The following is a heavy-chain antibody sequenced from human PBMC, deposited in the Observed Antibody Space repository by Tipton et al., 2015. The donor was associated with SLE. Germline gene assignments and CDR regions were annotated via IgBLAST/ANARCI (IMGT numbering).Heavy chain of an antibody. J-gene: IGHJ3*02. V-gene: IGHV4-4*07. D-gene: IGHD1-26*01. CDR2: IYTSGST. Sequence: GLVKPSETLSLNCTVSGDSISGYYWSWVRQPAGKGLEWIGRIYTSGSTNYNPSLKSRLTMSVDTSKNQFSLRLTSVTAADTAVYYCARSNTGSYLSDAYDIWGQGTMVTVSS. CDR1: GDSISGYY. CDR3: ARSNTGSYLSDAYDI.